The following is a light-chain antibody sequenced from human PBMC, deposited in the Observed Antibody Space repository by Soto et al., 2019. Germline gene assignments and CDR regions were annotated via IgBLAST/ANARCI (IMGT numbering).Light chain of an antibody. V-gene: IGLV2-14*01. CDR2: DVS. CDR1: SSDIGGYKY. CDR3: RSYTGGSTYV. Sequence: QSVLTQPASVSGSPGQSITISCTGTSSDIGGYKYVSWYQQHPGKAPKLMIYDVSNWPSGVSNRFSGSKSGNTATLTISGLQGEDEAEYYCRSYTGGSTYVFGTGTKVTVL. J-gene: IGLJ1*01.